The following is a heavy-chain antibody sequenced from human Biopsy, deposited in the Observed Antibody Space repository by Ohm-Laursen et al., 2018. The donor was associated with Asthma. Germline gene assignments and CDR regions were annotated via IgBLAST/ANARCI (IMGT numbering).Heavy chain of an antibody. CDR3: AKKRGYSGHDNDY. J-gene: IGHJ4*02. Sequence: SLRLSCAAPGFMFRSFGMHWVRQAPGKGLEWVAVISYDGNHKFYEDSVKGRFTISRDNSKNTLYLQMNSLRTEDTAVYYCAKKRGYSGHDNDYWGQGTLVIVSS. V-gene: IGHV3-30*18. D-gene: IGHD5-12*01. CDR2: ISYDGNHK. CDR1: GFMFRSFG.